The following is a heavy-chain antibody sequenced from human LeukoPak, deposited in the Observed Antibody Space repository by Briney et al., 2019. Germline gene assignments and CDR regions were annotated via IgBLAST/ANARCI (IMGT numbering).Heavy chain of an antibody. CDR2: IKQDGSEK. D-gene: IGHD2-21*01. V-gene: IGHV3-7*03. CDR1: GFTFSNYW. CDR3: ARTKAPEAYEF. Sequence: GGSLRLSCAASGFTFSNYWMSWVRQAPGKGLEWVANIKQDGSEKFYVDSVKGRFTISRDNAKNSLYLQMNSLRVEDTAVYYCARTKAPEAYEFRGQGTLVTVYS. J-gene: IGHJ4*02.